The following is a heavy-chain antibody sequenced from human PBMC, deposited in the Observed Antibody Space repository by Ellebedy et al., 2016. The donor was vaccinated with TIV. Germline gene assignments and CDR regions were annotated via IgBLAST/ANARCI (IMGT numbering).Heavy chain of an antibody. V-gene: IGHV3-7*01. D-gene: IGHD3-10*01. CDR3: VSWRGQGTHDY. CDR1: GFTFSSYW. Sequence: GESLKISXAASGFTFSSYWMSWVRQAPGKGLEWVANIKQDGSEKYYVDSVKGRFTISRDNAKNSLYLQMNSLRAEDTAVYYCVSWRGQGTHDYWGQGTLVTVSS. J-gene: IGHJ4*02. CDR2: IKQDGSEK.